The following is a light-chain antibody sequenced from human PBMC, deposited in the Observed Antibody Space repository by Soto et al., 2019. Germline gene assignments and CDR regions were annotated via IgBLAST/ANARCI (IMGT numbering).Light chain of an antibody. J-gene: IGKJ4*01. Sequence: EIVLTQSPATLSLSPGERATLSCRASQSVRSYLAWYQQKPGQAPRVLIYDTSNRATGIPARFSGSGSGTDFTLTISSLEPEDFAVYYCQQRNNWPLLTFGGGTSVEIK. CDR1: QSVRSY. CDR2: DTS. CDR3: QQRNNWPLLT. V-gene: IGKV3-11*01.